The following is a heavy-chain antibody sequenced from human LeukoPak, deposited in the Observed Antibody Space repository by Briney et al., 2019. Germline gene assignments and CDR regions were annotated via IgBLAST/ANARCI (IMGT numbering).Heavy chain of an antibody. Sequence: GPSLRLSCAASALTFRSYWMRSVRHAAGEGLEGVANIEQEGSEEYYVGSVKGRFTISRDNAKNSLYLQRNSLRAEDTAVYYCTREGGMAYWGQGTLVTVSS. CDR3: TREGGMAY. J-gene: IGHJ4*02. CDR1: ALTFRSYW. V-gene: IGHV3-7*01. CDR2: IEQEGSEE. D-gene: IGHD6-13*01.